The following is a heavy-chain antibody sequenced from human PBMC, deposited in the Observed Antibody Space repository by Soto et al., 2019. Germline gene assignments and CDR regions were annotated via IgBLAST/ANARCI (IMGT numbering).Heavy chain of an antibody. CDR1: GFTFSNAW. D-gene: IGHD4-17*01. V-gene: IGHV3-15*07. Sequence: EVQLVESGGGLVKPGGSLRLSCAASGFTFSNAWMNWVRQAPGKGLEWVGRIKSKTDGGTTDYAAPVKGRFTISRDDSKNTLYLQMNRLKSEDTAVYYCTTDGGTTVTDSFDYWGQGTLVTVSS. CDR3: TTDGGTTVTDSFDY. J-gene: IGHJ4*02. CDR2: IKSKTDGGTT.